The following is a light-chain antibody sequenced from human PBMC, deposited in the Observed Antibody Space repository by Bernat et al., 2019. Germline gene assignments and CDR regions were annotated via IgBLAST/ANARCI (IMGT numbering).Light chain of an antibody. CDR2: DVS. Sequence: QSALTQPRSVSGSPGQSVTISCTGTSSDVGGYNYVSWYQQHPGKAPKLMIYDVSKRPSGVPDRFSGSKSGNTASLTISGLQAEDEADYHCCAHAGRFTWVFGGGTRLTVL. CDR3: CAHAGRFTWV. CDR1: SSDVGGYNY. J-gene: IGLJ3*02. V-gene: IGLV2-11*01.